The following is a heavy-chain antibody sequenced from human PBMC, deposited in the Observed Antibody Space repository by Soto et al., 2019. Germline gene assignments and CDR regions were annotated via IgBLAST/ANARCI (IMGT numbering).Heavy chain of an antibody. CDR1: GGTFNTYT. D-gene: IGHD2-21*01. Sequence: QVQVVQSGAEVKKPESSVKVSCKPSGGTFNTYTVNWVRLAPGHGLEWMGRCIAILDMANYAQKFQDRVTITADISTFTAYMELNSLTSDDTAVYYCAITYCRDNSCPRDFDFWGPGTRVTVSS. J-gene: IGHJ4*02. CDR2: CIAILDMA. V-gene: IGHV1-69*02. CDR3: AITYCRDNSCPRDFDF.